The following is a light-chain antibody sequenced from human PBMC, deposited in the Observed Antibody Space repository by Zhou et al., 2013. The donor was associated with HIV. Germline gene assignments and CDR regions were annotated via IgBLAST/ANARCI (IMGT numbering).Light chain of an antibody. CDR3: QQLDGYPPS. Sequence: DIQLTQSPSFLSASVGDRVTITCRASQGISSYLAWYQQKPGKAPQLLISAASTLQGGVPSRFSGSGSGTEFTLTISSLQPEDFATYYCQQLDGYPPSFGGGTKVEIK. J-gene: IGKJ4*01. V-gene: IGKV1-9*01. CDR2: AAS. CDR1: QGISSY.